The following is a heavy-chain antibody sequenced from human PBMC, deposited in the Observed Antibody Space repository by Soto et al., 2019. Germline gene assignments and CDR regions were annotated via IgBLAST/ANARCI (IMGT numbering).Heavy chain of an antibody. CDR1: GGSFSGYY. CDR3: ARGFRYSRSAAFDY. D-gene: IGHD6-13*01. V-gene: IGHV4-34*01. Sequence: PSETLSLTCAVYGGSFSGYYLSWIRQPPGKGLEWIGEINHSGSTNYNPSLKSRVTISVDTSKNQFSLKLSSVTAADTAVYYCARGFRYSRSAAFDYWGQGTLVTVYS. J-gene: IGHJ4*02. CDR2: INHSGST.